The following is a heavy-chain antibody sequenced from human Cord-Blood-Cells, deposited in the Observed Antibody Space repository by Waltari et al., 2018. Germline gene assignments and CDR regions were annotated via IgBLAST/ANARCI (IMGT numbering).Heavy chain of an antibody. CDR2: ISWNSGSI. Sequence: EVQLVESGGGLVQPGRSLRLSRAASGFTFDDYAMHWVRQAPGKGLEWVSGISWNSGSIGYADSVKGRFTISRDNAKNSLYLQMNSLRAEDTALYYCAKDYDFWSGYYDYWGQGTLVTVSS. V-gene: IGHV3-9*01. CDR1: GFTFDDYA. D-gene: IGHD3-3*01. CDR3: AKDYDFWSGYYDY. J-gene: IGHJ4*02.